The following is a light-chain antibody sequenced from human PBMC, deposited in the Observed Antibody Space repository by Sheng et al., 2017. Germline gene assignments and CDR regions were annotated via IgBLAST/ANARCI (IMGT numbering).Light chain of an antibody. CDR2: DAS. CDR3: QHYYNTPFT. V-gene: IGKV1-NL1*01. CDR1: QHLNNF. Sequence: DIQMTQSPSSLSASVGDRVTIACRASQHLNNFLAWYQQKSGKAPKLLVYDASSLQSGVPSRFRGGGSGTDYTLTITSLQPEDFATYYCQHYYNTPFTFGGGTKVEIK. J-gene: IGKJ4*01.